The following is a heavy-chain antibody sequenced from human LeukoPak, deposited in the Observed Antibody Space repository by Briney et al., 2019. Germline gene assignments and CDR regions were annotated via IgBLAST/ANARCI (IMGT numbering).Heavy chain of an antibody. CDR1: GFTFSSYS. CDR2: ITSSSSSI. D-gene: IGHD3-10*01. J-gene: IGHJ6*04. V-gene: IGHV3-21*01. CDR3: ATAYYCGSGSYNYYYYGMDV. Sequence: PGGSLRLSCVASGFTFSSYSMNWVRQAPGKGLEWVSSITSSSSSIYYSDSLKGRFTISRDNAKNSLYLQMSSLRAEDTAVYYCATAYYCGSGSYNYYYYGMDVWGKGTTVTVSS.